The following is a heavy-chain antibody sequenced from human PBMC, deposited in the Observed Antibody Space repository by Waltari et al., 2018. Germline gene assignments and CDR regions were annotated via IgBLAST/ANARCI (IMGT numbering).Heavy chain of an antibody. V-gene: IGHV3-53*01. D-gene: IGHD1-26*01. J-gene: IGHJ4*02. Sequence: EVQLVESGGGLIQPGGSLRLSCAASGLPVSSNYMSWVRQAPGKGLEWVSVIYSGGSTYYADSVKGRFTISRDNSKNTLYLQMNSLRAEDTAVYYCARGSRVGGSYSFDYWGQGTLVTVSS. CDR2: IYSGGST. CDR3: ARGSRVGGSYSFDY. CDR1: GLPVSSNY.